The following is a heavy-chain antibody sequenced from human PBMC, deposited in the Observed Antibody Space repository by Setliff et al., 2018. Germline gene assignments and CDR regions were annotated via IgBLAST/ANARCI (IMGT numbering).Heavy chain of an antibody. CDR1: GYNFITTG. V-gene: IGHV1-18*01. J-gene: IGHJ4*02. CDR2: ISPYNGNT. CDR3: ARDRPEVVIDAARALFDY. Sequence: ASVKVSCKTSGYNFITTGISWVRQAPGQGPEWMGCISPYNGNTNYAQKFQDRVTMTTDTSTATVYMELKNLRSDDTAVYYCARDRPEVVIDAARALFDYWGQGALVTVSS. D-gene: IGHD2-15*01.